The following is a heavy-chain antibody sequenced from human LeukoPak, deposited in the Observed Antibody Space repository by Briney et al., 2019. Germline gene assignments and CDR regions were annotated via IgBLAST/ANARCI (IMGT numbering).Heavy chain of an antibody. Sequence: ASQTLSLTCAISGDSVSSNSAAWNWIRQSPSRGLEWLGRTYFRPKWYNDYAVSVKSRITINPDTSKNQFSLHLNSVTPEDTAVYYCARTGYSSTWVPWGFDPWGQGTLVTVSS. J-gene: IGHJ5*02. V-gene: IGHV6-1*01. CDR2: TYFRPKWYN. CDR1: GDSVSSNSAA. D-gene: IGHD6-13*01. CDR3: ARTGYSSTWVPWGFDP.